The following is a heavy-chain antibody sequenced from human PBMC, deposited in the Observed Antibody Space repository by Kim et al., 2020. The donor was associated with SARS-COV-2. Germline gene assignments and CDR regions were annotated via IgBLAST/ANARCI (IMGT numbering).Heavy chain of an antibody. J-gene: IGHJ4*01. CDR3: ASRGRGGAATRHFYY. CDR2: VHNSGRT. D-gene: IGHD6-13*01. V-gene: IGHV4-39*01. CDR1: GGSISDTNNY. Sequence: SETLSLTCSVSGGSISDTNNYWAWIRQPPGKGLEWIASVHNSGRTFYNPSLQSRLSISVDTSRNQFSLSLSSMTDADTAVHYCASRGRGGAATRHFYYWG.